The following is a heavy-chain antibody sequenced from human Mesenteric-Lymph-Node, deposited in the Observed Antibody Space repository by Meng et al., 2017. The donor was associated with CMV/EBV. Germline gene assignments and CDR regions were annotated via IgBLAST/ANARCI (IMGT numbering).Heavy chain of an antibody. Sequence: QVPLPQWAVGLLKPSETLSVTCAVYGGSFSGYYWNWIRQSPEKGLEWIGEINHSGSTTYNPSFTSRIIISVDTSTNQISLNMSSVTAADTAVYYCARGSSYDILTGYFDYWGQGALVTVSS. V-gene: IGHV4-34*01. J-gene: IGHJ4*02. CDR1: GGSFSGYY. CDR3: ARGSSYDILTGYFDY. D-gene: IGHD3-9*01. CDR2: INHSGST.